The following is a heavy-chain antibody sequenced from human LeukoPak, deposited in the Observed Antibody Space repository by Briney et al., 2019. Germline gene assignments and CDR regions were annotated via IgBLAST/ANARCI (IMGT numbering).Heavy chain of an antibody. Sequence: GGSLRLSCAASGISFSSYAMSWVRQAPGKGLEWVSYISTSGRTIKYADSVKGRLTISRDNAKNSLYLQMNSLRAEDTAVYYCARDATGSSDLGPDAFDIWGQGTMVTVSS. D-gene: IGHD6-19*01. CDR3: ARDATGSSDLGPDAFDI. CDR2: ISTSGRTI. CDR1: GISFSSYA. V-gene: IGHV3-48*03. J-gene: IGHJ3*02.